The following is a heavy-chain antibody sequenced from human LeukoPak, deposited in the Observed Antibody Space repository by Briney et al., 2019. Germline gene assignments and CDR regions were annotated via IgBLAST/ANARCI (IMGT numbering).Heavy chain of an antibody. CDR1: GYSFTSYW. CDR2: IYPGDSDT. V-gene: IGHV5-51*01. CDR3: ARHHYYDSSGYLIDY. D-gene: IGHD3-22*01. Sequence: HGESLKISCKGSGYSFTSYWIGWVRQMPGKGLGWMGIIYPGDSDTRYIPSFQGQVTISADKSISTAYLQWSSLKASDTAMYYCARHHYYDSSGYLIDYWGQGTLVTVSS. J-gene: IGHJ4*02.